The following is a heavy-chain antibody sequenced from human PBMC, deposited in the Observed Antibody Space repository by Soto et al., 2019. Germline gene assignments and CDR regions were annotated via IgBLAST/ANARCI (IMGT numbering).Heavy chain of an antibody. D-gene: IGHD6-13*01. CDR2: IYHSGST. Sequence: PAQTLSLTCAVSGGSISSSNWWSWVRQPPGKGLEWIGEIYHSGSTNYNPSLKSRVTISVDKSKNQFSLKLSSVTAADTAVYYCARVSIRATGYSSSWPYDYYGMDVWGQGTTVTVSS. CDR3: ARVSIRATGYSSSWPYDYYGMDV. J-gene: IGHJ6*02. CDR1: GGSISSSNW. V-gene: IGHV4-4*02.